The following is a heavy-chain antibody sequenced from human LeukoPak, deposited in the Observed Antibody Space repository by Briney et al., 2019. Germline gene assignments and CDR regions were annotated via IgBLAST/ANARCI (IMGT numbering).Heavy chain of an antibody. Sequence: PSETLSLTCAVYGGSFSGYYWSWIRQPPGKGLEWIGEINRSGSTNYNPSLKSRVTISVDTSKNQFSLKLSSVTAADTAVYYCARGGLEDYVWGSYRRGAFDIWGQGTMVTVSS. J-gene: IGHJ3*02. D-gene: IGHD3-16*02. V-gene: IGHV4-34*01. CDR1: GGSFSGYY. CDR3: ARGGLEDYVWGSYRRGAFDI. CDR2: INRSGST.